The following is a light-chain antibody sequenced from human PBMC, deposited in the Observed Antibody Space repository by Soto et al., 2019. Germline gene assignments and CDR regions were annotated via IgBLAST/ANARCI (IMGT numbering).Light chain of an antibody. CDR2: EVS. V-gene: IGLV2-18*02. J-gene: IGLJ1*01. Sequence: LTQPRSVTGSPGQSVTISYTETSSDVGSYNRVSWYQQPPGTAPKLMIYEVSNRPSGVPDRFSGSKSGNTASLTISGLQAEDEADYYCSSYTSSSTYVFGTGTKVTVL. CDR1: SSDVGSYNR. CDR3: SSYTSSSTYV.